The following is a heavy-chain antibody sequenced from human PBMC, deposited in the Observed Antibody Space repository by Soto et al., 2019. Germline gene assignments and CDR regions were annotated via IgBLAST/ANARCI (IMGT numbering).Heavy chain of an antibody. CDR1: GFTFSGSA. J-gene: IGHJ4*02. CDR2: VRSKANSYAT. V-gene: IGHV3-73*02. CDR3: IRRSQDDSSGYFAN. Sequence: EVQLVESGGGLVQPGGSLKVSCAASGFTFSGSAMHWVRQASGKGLEWVGRVRSKANSYATAYAASVKGRFTISRDDSKNTAYLQMNSLQTEDTAVYYCIRRSQDDSSGYFANWGQRTLVTVST. D-gene: IGHD3-22*01.